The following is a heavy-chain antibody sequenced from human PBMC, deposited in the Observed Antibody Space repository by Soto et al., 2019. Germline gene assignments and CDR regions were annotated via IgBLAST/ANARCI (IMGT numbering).Heavy chain of an antibody. CDR3: VKDYPFLEQWGYMDV. D-gene: IGHD6-19*01. J-gene: IGHJ6*03. CDR2: ISYDGSNK. CDR1: GFTFSSYG. Sequence: QVQLVESGGGVVQPGRSLRLSCAASGFTFSSYGMHWVRQAPGKGLEWVAVISYDGSNKYYADSVKGRFTISRDNSKNTLYLQMNSLRAEDTAVYYCVKDYPFLEQWGYMDVWGKGTTVTVSS. V-gene: IGHV3-30*18.